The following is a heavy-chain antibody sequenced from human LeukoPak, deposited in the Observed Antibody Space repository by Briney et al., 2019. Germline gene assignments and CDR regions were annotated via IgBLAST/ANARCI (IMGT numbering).Heavy chain of an antibody. J-gene: IGHJ6*02. D-gene: IGHD3-22*01. V-gene: IGHV3-15*07. CDR3: TTARAHSSGYYYFRYYYYGMDV. Sequence: GGSLRLSCAASGFTCSNAWMNWVRQAPGKGLESVGRIKSKTDGGTTDYAAPVKGRFTISRDDSKNTLYLQMNSLKTEDTAVYYCTTARAHSSGYYYFRYYYYGMDVWGQGTTVTVSS. CDR2: IKSKTDGGTT. CDR1: GFTCSNAW.